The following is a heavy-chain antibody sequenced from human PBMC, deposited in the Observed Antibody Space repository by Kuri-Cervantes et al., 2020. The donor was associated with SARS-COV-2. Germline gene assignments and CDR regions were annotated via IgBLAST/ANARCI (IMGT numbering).Heavy chain of an antibody. Sequence: ASVKVSCKTSGYTFTSYAMHWVRQAPGQGLEWMGTFNPSGGSTSYAQKFQGRVTMTRDTSTSTVYMELSSLRSEDTAVYYCASYGDYNNAFDIWGQGTMVTVSS. CDR1: GYTFTSYA. J-gene: IGHJ3*02. D-gene: IGHD4-17*01. CDR2: FNPSGGST. V-gene: IGHV1-46*01. CDR3: ASYGDYNNAFDI.